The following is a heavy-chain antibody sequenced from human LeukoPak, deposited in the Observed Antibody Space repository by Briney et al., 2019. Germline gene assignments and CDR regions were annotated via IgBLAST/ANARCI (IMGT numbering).Heavy chain of an antibody. CDR1: GGSISSSSYY. CDR3: AGGAYCGGDRYSYYGMDV. D-gene: IGHD2-21*02. J-gene: IGHJ6*02. V-gene: IGHV4-39*01. Sequence: SETLSLTCTVSGGSISSSSYYWGWIRQPPGKGLEWIGSIYYSGSTYYNPSLKSRVTISVDTSKNQFSLKLSSVTAADTAVYYCAGGAYCGGDRYSYYGMDVWGQGTTVTVSS. CDR2: IYYSGST.